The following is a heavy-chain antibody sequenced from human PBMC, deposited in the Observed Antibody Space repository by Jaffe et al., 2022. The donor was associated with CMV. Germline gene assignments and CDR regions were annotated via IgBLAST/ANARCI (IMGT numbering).Heavy chain of an antibody. Sequence: QLQLQESGPGLVKPSETLSLTCSVSGGSISSKSYYWGWIRQPPGKGLEWIGSIYYSGRSTYYNPSLKSRVTIFVDTSKNQFSLKLSSVTAADTAVYYCARQVFDTPPLRWSSSGRTPGTVLDPWGQGTLVTVSS. CDR1: GGSISSKSYY. CDR3: ARQVFDTPPLRWSSSGRTPGTVLDP. D-gene: IGHD6-19*01. V-gene: IGHV4-39*01. J-gene: IGHJ5*02. CDR2: IYYSGRST.